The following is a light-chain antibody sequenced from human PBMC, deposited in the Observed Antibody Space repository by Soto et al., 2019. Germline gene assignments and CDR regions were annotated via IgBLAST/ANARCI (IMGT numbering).Light chain of an antibody. J-gene: IGKJ1*01. CDR3: QQYQSWPPT. CDR2: DAS. CDR1: QSVSSSY. V-gene: IGKV3-20*01. Sequence: EIVLTPSPGTLSLSPGERATLSCRASQSVSSSYLAWYQQKPGQAPRLLIYDASTRATGITGRFSGSGSGTEFTLTISSLQSEDFAVYYCQQYQSWPPTFDQGAKVDIK.